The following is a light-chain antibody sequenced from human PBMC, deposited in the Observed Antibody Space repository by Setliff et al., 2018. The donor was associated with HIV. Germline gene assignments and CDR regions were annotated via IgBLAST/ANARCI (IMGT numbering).Light chain of an antibody. CDR2: EVN. J-gene: IGLJ1*01. CDR1: SGDVGGYNY. CDR3: SSYAGSNIYV. V-gene: IGLV2-8*01. Sequence: QSALTQPPSASGSPGQSVTISCTGTSGDVGGYNYVSWYQQHPGKAPKLMIYEVNQRPSGAPDRFSGSKSGDTASLTVSGLQAEDEADYFCSSYAGSNIYVFGTGTKVTVL.